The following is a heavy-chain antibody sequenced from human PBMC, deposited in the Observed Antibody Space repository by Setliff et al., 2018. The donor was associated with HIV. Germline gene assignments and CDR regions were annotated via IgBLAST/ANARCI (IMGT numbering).Heavy chain of an antibody. Sequence: GGSLRLSCAASGFALSTYDMHWVRQAPGKGLVWVSRLSRDGTYTHYADSVKGRFTISRDTAKNTLFLQLNSLRAEDTAVYYCAANIMGLTPDDYWGQGTLVTVS. CDR1: GFALSTYD. D-gene: IGHD1-26*01. V-gene: IGHV3-74*01. J-gene: IGHJ4*02. CDR2: LSRDGTYT. CDR3: AANIMGLTPDDY.